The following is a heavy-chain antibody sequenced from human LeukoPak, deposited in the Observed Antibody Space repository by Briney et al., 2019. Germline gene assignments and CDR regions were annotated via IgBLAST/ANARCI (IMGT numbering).Heavy chain of an antibody. J-gene: IGHJ5*02. CDR3: AKDLRHRTTCNCYGWLDP. V-gene: IGHV3-23*01. Sequence: PGGSLRLSCAASGFTFKTFAMGWVRQAPGKGLEWVSAISPTGDNIYYADSVKGRFTISRDNSRNTLYLQMNSLRVEDTAIYYCAKDLRHRTTCNCYGWLDPWGQGTLVTVSS. CDR1: GFTFKTFA. CDR2: ISPTGDNI. D-gene: IGHD2/OR15-2a*01.